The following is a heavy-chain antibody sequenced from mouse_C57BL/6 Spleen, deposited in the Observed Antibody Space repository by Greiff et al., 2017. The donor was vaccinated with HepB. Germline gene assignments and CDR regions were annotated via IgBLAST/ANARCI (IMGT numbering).Heavy chain of an antibody. CDR3: TRSGYYSNYEGYFDY. V-gene: IGHV1-50*01. J-gene: IGHJ2*01. CDR2: IDPSDSYT. Sequence: VQLQQPGAELVKPGASVKLSCKASGYTFTSYWMQWVKQRPGQGLEWIGEIDPSDSYTNYNQKFKGKATLTVDTSSSTAYMQLSSLTSEDSAVYYCTRSGYYSNYEGYFDYWGQGTTLTVSS. D-gene: IGHD2-5*01. CDR1: GYTFTSYW.